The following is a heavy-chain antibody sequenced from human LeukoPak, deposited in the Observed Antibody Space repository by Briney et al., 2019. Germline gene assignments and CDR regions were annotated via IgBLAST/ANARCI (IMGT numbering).Heavy chain of an antibody. J-gene: IGHJ3*02. V-gene: IGHV3-33*01. CDR2: IWYDGRDK. CDR1: GFTFSSYG. D-gene: IGHD3-16*02. Sequence: GGSLRLSCAASGFTFSSYGMHWVRQAPGKGLEWVAVIWYDGRDKFYADSLKGRFTISRDNSKNTLYLQMNSLRAEDTAVYYCARVNRGDAFDIWGQGTLVTVSS. CDR3: ARVNRGDAFDI.